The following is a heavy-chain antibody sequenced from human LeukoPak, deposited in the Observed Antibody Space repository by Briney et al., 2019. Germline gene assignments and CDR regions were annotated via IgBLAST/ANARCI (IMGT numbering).Heavy chain of an antibody. D-gene: IGHD6-13*01. CDR2: VTFSGDST. Sequence: GGSLRLSCAASGFTFSKYAIHWVRQAPGKGLEWVSVVTFSGDSTRYADSVKGRFTISRDNPKKMVYLQMNSLRAEDTAIYYCAKHRSSWYYSYYYYMDVWGKGTTVPVSS. CDR3: AKHRSSWYYSYYYYMDV. V-gene: IGHV3-23*01. J-gene: IGHJ6*03. CDR1: GFTFSKYA.